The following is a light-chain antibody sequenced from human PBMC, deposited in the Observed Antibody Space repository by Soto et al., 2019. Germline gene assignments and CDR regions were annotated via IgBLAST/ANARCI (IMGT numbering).Light chain of an antibody. CDR2: EDG. V-gene: IGLV3-1*01. Sequence: SYELTQPPSVSVSPGQTASITCSGDKLVDKHASWYQQRPGQSPVLVIYEDGRRPSGIPERFSGSNSGNTATLTISGTQAMDEADYYCQAWDSNTVVFGGGTKVTVL. CDR3: QAWDSNTVV. J-gene: IGLJ3*02. CDR1: KLVDKH.